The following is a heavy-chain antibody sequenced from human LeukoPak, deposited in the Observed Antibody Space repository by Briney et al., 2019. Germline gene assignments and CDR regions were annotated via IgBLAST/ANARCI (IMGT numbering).Heavy chain of an antibody. CDR2: IVVGSGNT. J-gene: IGHJ4*02. Sequence: VASAKVSCKASGFTFTSSAVQWVRQARGQRLEWIGWIVVGSGNTNYAQKFQERVTITRDMSTSTAYMELSSLRSEDTAVYYCAADQAGRYSYGGAYWGQGTLVTVSS. CDR3: AADQAGRYSYGGAY. V-gene: IGHV1-58*01. CDR1: GFTFTSSA. D-gene: IGHD5-18*01.